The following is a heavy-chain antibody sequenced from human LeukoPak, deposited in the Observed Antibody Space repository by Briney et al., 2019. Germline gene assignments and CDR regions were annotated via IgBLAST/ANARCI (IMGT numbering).Heavy chain of an antibody. V-gene: IGHV1-24*01. CDR3: ATALDYDFWRRGGDAFDI. Sequence: GASVKVSCKVSGYTLTELSMHWVRQAPGKGLEWMGGFDPEDGETIYAQKFQGRVTMTEDTSTDTAYMELSSLRSEDTAVYYCATALDYDFWRRGGDAFDIWGQGTMVTVSS. J-gene: IGHJ3*02. CDR1: GYTLTELS. CDR2: FDPEDGET. D-gene: IGHD3-3*01.